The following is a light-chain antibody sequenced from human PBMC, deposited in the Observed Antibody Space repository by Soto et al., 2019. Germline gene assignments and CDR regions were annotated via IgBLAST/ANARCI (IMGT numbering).Light chain of an antibody. V-gene: IGKV2-30*01. CDR1: QSLVYSNGNAY. CDR2: QVS. Sequence: DAVLTQSPLSLPVTLGQPAAISCRSSQSLVYSNGNAYLIWFQQRPGQSPRRLIYQVSTRDAGVPDRFSDSGSGTYFTLTISRVEAKDVGLYYCMQGTHCPWTFGQGTKVEIK. CDR3: MQGTHCPWT. J-gene: IGKJ1*01.